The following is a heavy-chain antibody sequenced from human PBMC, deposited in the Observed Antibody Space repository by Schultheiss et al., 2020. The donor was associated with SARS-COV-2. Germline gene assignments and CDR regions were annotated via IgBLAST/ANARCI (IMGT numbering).Heavy chain of an antibody. CDR3: ARGLAVAGRGGGDY. J-gene: IGHJ4*02. CDR2: IYYSGST. V-gene: IGHV4-61*08. D-gene: IGHD6-19*01. Sequence: SETLSLTCAVSGGSISSGGYSWSWIRQPPGKGLEWIGYIYYSGSTNYNPSLKSRVTISVDTSKNQFSLKLSSVTAADTAVYYCARGLAVAGRGGGDYWGQGTLVTVSS. CDR1: GGSISSGGYS.